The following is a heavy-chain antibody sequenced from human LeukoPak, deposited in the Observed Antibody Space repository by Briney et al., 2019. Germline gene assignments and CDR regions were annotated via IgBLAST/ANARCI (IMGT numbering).Heavy chain of an antibody. J-gene: IGHJ6*03. Sequence: GSLRLSCAASGFTFSNYSMNWVRQAPGKGLEWVSCISSSSSYIFYADSVKGRFTISRDNAKNSLYLQMNSLRAEDTAVYYCARGRAAAAGQKTYYSYYMDVWARGTPVTVSS. CDR2: ISSSSSYI. CDR1: GFTFSNYS. D-gene: IGHD6-13*01. V-gene: IGHV3-21*01. CDR3: ARGRAAAAGQKTYYSYYMDV.